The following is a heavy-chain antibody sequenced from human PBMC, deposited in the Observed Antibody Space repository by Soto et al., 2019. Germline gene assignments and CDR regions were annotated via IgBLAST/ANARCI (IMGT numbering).Heavy chain of an antibody. J-gene: IGHJ3*02. D-gene: IGHD5-18*01. CDR1: GVSFGSEA. V-gene: IGHV3-30-3*01. CDR2: MSDDGSNK. Sequence: PGGSLSLSSAASGVSFGSEAMHWVRQAPGRGLYWVAVMSDDGSNKYHADSVKGRFTISRDNSKNTLYLQMKSLRPEDTAVYYCAREGGRYSYGVGDQFDIW. CDR3: AREGGRYSYGVGDQFDI.